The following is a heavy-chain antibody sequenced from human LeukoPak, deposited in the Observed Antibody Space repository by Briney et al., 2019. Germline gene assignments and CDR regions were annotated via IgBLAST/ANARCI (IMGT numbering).Heavy chain of an antibody. CDR1: GFTFSTYT. J-gene: IGHJ4*02. Sequence: GGSLRLSCAASGFTFSTYTMNWVRQAPGKGLEWVSSISSSASYIYYADSLKGRFTVSRDNAKNPLYLQMNSLRVEDTAVYYCARETGGFDCWGQGTLVTVSS. V-gene: IGHV3-21*01. D-gene: IGHD1-14*01. CDR2: ISSSASYI. CDR3: ARETGGFDC.